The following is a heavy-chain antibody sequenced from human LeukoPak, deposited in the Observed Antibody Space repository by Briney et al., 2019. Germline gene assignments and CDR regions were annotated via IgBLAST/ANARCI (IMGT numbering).Heavy chain of an antibody. D-gene: IGHD3-9*01. V-gene: IGHV3-23*01. CDR2: ISGSGGST. CDR1: GFTFSSYA. Sequence: PGGSLRLSCAASGFTFSSYAMSWVRQAPGKGLEWVSAISGSGGSTYYADSVKGRFTISRDNSKNTLYLQMNSLRAEDTAVYHCAKGVDDILTGLWYFDYWGQGTLVTVSS. CDR3: AKGVDDILTGLWYFDY. J-gene: IGHJ4*02.